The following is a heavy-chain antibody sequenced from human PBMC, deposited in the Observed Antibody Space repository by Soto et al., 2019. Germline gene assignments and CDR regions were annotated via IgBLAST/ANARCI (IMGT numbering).Heavy chain of an antibody. CDR2: MNPNTGCT. D-gene: IGHD2-2*01. CDR1: GYTVTGYD. CDR3: ASAAGYCSSTSCFYGMDV. Sequence: ASVKVSCKASGYTVTGYDIHWVRQATGQGLEWMGWMNPNTGCTNNAQKFQGRVTMTRDTSISTAYMELSSLSSDDTAVYYCASAAGYCSSTSCFYGMDVWGQGTTVTVSS. V-gene: IGHV1-2*02. J-gene: IGHJ6*02.